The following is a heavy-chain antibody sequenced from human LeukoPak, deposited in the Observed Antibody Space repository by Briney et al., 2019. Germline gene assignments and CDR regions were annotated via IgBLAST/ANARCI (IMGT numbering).Heavy chain of an antibody. Sequence: ASVKVSCKASGYTFTGYYMHWVRQAPGQGLEWMGRINPNSGGTNYAQKFQGRVTMPRDTSISTAYMELSRLRSDDTAVYYCARPTESTVSSSWSHYYYYYYMDVWGKGTTVTVSS. CDR1: GYTFTGYY. V-gene: IGHV1-2*06. J-gene: IGHJ6*03. CDR3: ARPTESTVSSSWSHYYYYYYMDV. CDR2: INPNSGGT. D-gene: IGHD6-13*01.